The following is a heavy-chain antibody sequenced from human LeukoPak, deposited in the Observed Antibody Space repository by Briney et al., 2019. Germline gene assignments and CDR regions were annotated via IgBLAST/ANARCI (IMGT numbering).Heavy chain of an antibody. CDR1: GYTFTSYG. V-gene: IGHV1-18*01. J-gene: IGHJ4*02. Sequence: ASVKVSCKASGYTFTSYGISWVRQAPGQGLEWMGWISAYNGNTNYAQKLQGRVTMTTDTSTSTAYMELRSLRSDDTAVCYCARGHVLRFLEWSYYFDYWGQGTLVTVSS. CDR3: ARGHVLRFLEWSYYFDY. D-gene: IGHD3-3*01. CDR2: ISAYNGNT.